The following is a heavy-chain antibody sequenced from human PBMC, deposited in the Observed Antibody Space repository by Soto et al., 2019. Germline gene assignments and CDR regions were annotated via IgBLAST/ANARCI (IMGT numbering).Heavy chain of an antibody. J-gene: IGHJ6*03. CDR3: AKSGRVQLERRSGYYYYMDV. V-gene: IGHV3-23*01. CDR2: ISGSGGST. D-gene: IGHD1-1*01. CDR1: GFTFSSYA. Sequence: GGSLRLSCAASGFTFSSYAMSWVRQAPGKGLEWVSAISGSGGSTYYADSVKGRFTISRDNSKNTLYLQMNSLRAEDTAVYYCAKSGRVQLERRSGYYYYMDVWGKGTTVTVSS.